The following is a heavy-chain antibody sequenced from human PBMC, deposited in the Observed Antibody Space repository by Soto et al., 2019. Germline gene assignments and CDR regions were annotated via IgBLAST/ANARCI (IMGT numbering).Heavy chain of an antibody. D-gene: IGHD3-3*01. CDR1: GYPVTAYY. Sequence: QLHLVQSGAVVKKPGASVTVSCSASGYPVTAYYMHWVRQAPGRGLEWMGGINPATGAAKYTQTFQGRVPMPRDPSTGTVFMELSRPTSEDTAVFYCARGGGVGVAGSAAFDMWGQGTLVTVSS. CDR2: INPATGAA. CDR3: ARGGGVGVAGSAAFDM. J-gene: IGHJ3*02. V-gene: IGHV1-2*02.